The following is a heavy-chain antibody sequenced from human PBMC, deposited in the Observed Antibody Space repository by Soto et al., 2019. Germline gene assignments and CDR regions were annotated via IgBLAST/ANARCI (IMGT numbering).Heavy chain of an antibody. V-gene: IGHV1-69*13. D-gene: IGHD1-7*01. Sequence: GASVKVSCKASGGTFSSYAISWVRKAPGQGLEWMGGIIPIFGTANYAQKFQGRVTITADESTSTAYMELSSLRSEDTAVYYCARVGRVELPPPHNWFDPWGQGTLVTVSS. CDR2: IIPIFGTA. J-gene: IGHJ5*02. CDR3: ARVGRVELPPPHNWFDP. CDR1: GGTFSSYA.